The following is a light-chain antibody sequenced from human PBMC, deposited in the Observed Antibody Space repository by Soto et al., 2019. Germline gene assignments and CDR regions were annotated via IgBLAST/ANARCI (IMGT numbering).Light chain of an antibody. V-gene: IGKV1-5*01. CDR1: QSIDGW. CDR3: QHYNSYGT. CDR2: HAS. J-gene: IGKJ1*01. Sequence: DIPMTQSPSTLPASVGDRVTITCRASQSIDGWLVWYQQRPGQAAKSLSYHASSLETGVPSRFSGSGSGTEFTLTISSLQPDDFATYDCQHYNSYGTFGQGTKVDTK.